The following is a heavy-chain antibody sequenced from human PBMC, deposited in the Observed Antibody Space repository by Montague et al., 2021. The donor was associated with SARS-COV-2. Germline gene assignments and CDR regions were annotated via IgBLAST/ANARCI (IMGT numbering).Heavy chain of an antibody. V-gene: IGHV4-34*01. CDR2: INHGGIT. CDR3: ARLRDGVDPSPILGVGPYYSYYFIDV. CDR1: GGSFSGYH. Sequence: SETLSLTCAAYGGSFSGYHWNWIRQPPGKGLEWIGEINHGGITNYNPSLKSRLTISAGTSKNQFSLKLTSVAAADTAVYYCARLRDGVDPSPILGVGPYYSYYFIDVWGKGTTVTVSS. D-gene: IGHD3-10*01. J-gene: IGHJ6*03.